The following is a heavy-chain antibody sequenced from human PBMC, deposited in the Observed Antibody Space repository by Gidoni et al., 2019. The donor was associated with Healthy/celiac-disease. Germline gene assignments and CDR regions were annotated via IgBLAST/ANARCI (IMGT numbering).Heavy chain of an antibody. V-gene: IGHV3-48*03. CDR3: ARDLVAVARYFDL. CDR2: ISSSGSTI. Sequence: EVQLVESGAGLVQPGVSLRHSCAASGFTFSSYELNWVRQAPGKGLVWVSYISSSGSTIYYAVSVKGRFTISRDNAKNSLYLQMNSLRAEDTAVYYCARDLVAVARYFDLWGRGTLVTVSS. D-gene: IGHD6-19*01. J-gene: IGHJ2*01. CDR1: GFTFSSYE.